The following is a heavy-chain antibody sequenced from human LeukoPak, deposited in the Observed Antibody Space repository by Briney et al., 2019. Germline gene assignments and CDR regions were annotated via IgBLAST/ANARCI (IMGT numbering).Heavy chain of an antibody. D-gene: IGHD5-12*01. CDR2: ISYDGSNK. J-gene: IGHJ4*02. Sequence: GRSLRLSCAASGFTFSSYGMHWVRQAPGKGLEWVAVISYDGSNKYYADSVKGRFTISRDNAKNSLFLQMNSLRAEDTAVYYCATYSGYDRIFDYWGRGTLVTVSS. CDR1: GFTFSSYG. V-gene: IGHV3-30*03. CDR3: ATYSGYDRIFDY.